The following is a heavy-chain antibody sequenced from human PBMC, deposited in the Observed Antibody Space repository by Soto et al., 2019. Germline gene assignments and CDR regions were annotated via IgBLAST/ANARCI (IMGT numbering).Heavy chain of an antibody. CDR2: ITSSSTYI. CDR1: GFTFSAYS. J-gene: IGHJ4*02. D-gene: IGHD5-18*01. CDR3: ARDLLEGYGHARQPDY. Sequence: GGSLRLSCVASGFTFSAYSMSWVRQAPGQGLEWVSSITSSSTYIYYTRSVEGRFTISRDDAKNSLHLQMNSPRAEDTAVYYCARDLLEGYGHARQPDYWGQGTLVTVSS. V-gene: IGHV3-21*06.